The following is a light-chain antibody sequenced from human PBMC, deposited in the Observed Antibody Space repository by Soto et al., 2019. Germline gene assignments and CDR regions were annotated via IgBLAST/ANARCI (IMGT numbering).Light chain of an antibody. CDR3: QQYNTDPSF. J-gene: IGKJ3*01. Sequence: DTQLTQSPGTLSASIGDRVSSTCRASQPISDWLAWYQHKPGQAPQLLIFDASSLESVVPSRFSGTGSGTEFNLTITSLQPNDFATSYCQQYNTDPSFFGPWTTVVIK. CDR2: DAS. CDR1: QPISDW. V-gene: IGKV1-5*01.